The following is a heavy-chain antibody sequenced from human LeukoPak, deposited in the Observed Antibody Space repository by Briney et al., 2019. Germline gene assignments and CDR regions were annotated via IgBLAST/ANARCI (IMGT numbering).Heavy chain of an antibody. CDR1: GFKFTNYF. V-gene: IGHV5-51*01. CDR3: ARLGHAPQSFEDNWFDP. CDR2: IYPTNSDT. Sequence: GESLKISCKGFGFKFTNYFIGWVRQMPGKGLEWVGIIYPTNSDTRYSPSFQGQVTISADKSISTAYLQWSSLKASDTAMYYCARLGHAPQSFEDNWFDPWGQGTLVTVSS. J-gene: IGHJ5*02.